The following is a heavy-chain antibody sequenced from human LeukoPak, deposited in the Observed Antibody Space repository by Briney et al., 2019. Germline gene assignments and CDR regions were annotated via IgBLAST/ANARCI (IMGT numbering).Heavy chain of an antibody. CDR3: ARSHSSSWLYYLEY. J-gene: IGHJ4*02. V-gene: IGHV3-66*01. Sequence: GGSLRLSCAASGFTVSSNYMSWVRQAPGKGLEWVSVIYSGGSTQYADSVKGRFTISRDNSKKTLYLQMDSLRAEDTAVYYCARSHSSSWLYYLEYWGQGTLVTVSS. CDR2: IYSGGST. D-gene: IGHD6-13*01. CDR1: GFTVSSNY.